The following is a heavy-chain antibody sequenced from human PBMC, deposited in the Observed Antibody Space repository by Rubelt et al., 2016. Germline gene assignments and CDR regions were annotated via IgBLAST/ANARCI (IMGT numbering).Heavy chain of an antibody. Sequence: QVQLVESGGGVVQPGGSLRLSCAASGFTFSSYGMHWVRQAPGTGLEWVAVISYDGTDKYYADSVKGRFTISRDNSKNTLYRQRNSLRADDTAVHYCARAASLVVVAATLKTSLDYWGQGTLVTVSS. V-gene: IGHV3-30*19. J-gene: IGHJ4*02. D-gene: IGHD2-15*01. CDR3: ARAASLVVVAATLKTSLDY. CDR1: GFTFSSYG. CDR2: ISYDGTDK.